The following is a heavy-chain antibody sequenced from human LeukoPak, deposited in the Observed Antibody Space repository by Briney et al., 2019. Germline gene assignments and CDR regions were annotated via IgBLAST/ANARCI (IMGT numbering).Heavy chain of an antibody. D-gene: IGHD4-17*01. V-gene: IGHV1-18*01. J-gene: IGHJ4*02. CDR3: ARDRDDYGDYDFRAPFSFSLDY. CDR2: ISAYNGNT. Sequence: GASVKVSCKASGGTFTSYGISWVRQAPGQGLEWMGWISAYNGNTNYAQKLQGRVTMTTDTSTSTAYMELRSLRSDDTAVYYCARDRDDYGDYDFRAPFSFSLDYWGQGTLVTVSS. CDR1: GGTFTSYG.